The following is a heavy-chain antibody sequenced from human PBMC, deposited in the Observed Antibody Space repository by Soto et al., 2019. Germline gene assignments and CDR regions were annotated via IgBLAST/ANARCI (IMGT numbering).Heavy chain of an antibody. CDR2: ISYDGSNK. D-gene: IGHD7-27*01. V-gene: IGHV3-30*18. CDR1: GFTFSSYG. J-gene: IGHJ4*02. CDR3: AKDRDLTFDY. Sequence: QVQLVESGGGVVQPGRSLRLSCAASGFTFSSYGMHWVRQAPGKGLEWVAVISYDGSNKYYADSVKGRFTISRDNSKNTLYLQMNSLRAEDTAVYYCAKDRDLTFDYWGQGTLVTVSS.